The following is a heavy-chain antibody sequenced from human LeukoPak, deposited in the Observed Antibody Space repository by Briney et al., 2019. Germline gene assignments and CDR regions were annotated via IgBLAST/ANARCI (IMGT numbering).Heavy chain of an antibody. CDR2: ISAYNGNT. V-gene: IGHV1-18*01. J-gene: IGHJ4*02. CDR3: ARDYCSGGSCYSGGEFDY. D-gene: IGHD2-15*01. CDR1: GYTFTSYG. Sequence: ASVKVSCKASGYTFTSYGISWVRQAPGQGLEWMGWISAYNGNTNYAQKLQGRVTMTTDTSTSTAYMELRSLRSDDTAVYYCARDYCSGGSCYSGGEFDYWGQGTLVTVST.